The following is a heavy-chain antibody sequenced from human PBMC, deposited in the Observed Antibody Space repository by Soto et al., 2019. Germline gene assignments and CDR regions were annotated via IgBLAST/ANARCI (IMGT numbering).Heavy chain of an antibody. CDR3: AKDLSRIAVAVYYYYGMDV. J-gene: IGHJ6*02. CDR2: ISYDGSNK. V-gene: IGHV3-30*18. D-gene: IGHD6-19*01. Sequence: GGSLRLSCAASGFTFSSYGMHWVRQAPGKGLEWVAVISYDGSNKYYADSVKGRFTISRDNSKNTLYLQMNSLRAEDTAVYYCAKDLSRIAVAVYYYYGMDVWGQGTTVTVSS. CDR1: GFTFSSYG.